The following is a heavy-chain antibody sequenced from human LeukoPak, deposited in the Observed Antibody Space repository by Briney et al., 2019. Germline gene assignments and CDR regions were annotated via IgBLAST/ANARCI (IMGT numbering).Heavy chain of an antibody. CDR1: GVSISSYY. Sequence: SETLSLTCTVSGVSISSYYWSWLRQPPGKGLEWIGYIYTSGSTNYNPSLKSRVTISVDTSKTQFSLKLSSVTAADTAVYYCARLSSSWNFDYWGQGTLVTVSS. D-gene: IGHD6-13*01. CDR2: IYTSGST. V-gene: IGHV4-4*09. J-gene: IGHJ4*02. CDR3: ARLSSSWNFDY.